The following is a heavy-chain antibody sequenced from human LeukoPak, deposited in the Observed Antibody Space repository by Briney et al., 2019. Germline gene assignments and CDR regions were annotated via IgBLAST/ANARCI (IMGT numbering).Heavy chain of an antibody. CDR3: ATEHSGSYWSYFDY. CDR1: GFTFSSYW. J-gene: IGHJ4*02. Sequence: PGGPLRLSCAASGFTFSSYWMSWVRQAPGKGLEWVANIKQDGSEKYYVDSVKGRFTISRDNAKNSLYLQMNSLRAEDTAVYYCATEHSGSYWSYFDYWGQGTLVTVSS. D-gene: IGHD1-26*01. V-gene: IGHV3-7*05. CDR2: IKQDGSEK.